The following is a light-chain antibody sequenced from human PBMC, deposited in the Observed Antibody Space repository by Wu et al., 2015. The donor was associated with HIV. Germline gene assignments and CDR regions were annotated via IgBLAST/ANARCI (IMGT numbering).Light chain of an antibody. V-gene: IGKV3-20*01. CDR1: QSVSSN. CDR2: GAS. CDR3: QKYGSPLNS. J-gene: IGKJ2*03. Sequence: EIVMTQSPATLSVSPGERATLSCRASQSVSSNLAWYQQKPGQAPRVLIYGASSRATGIPDRFSGSGSGTDFTLTISRLEPEDFAVYYCQKYGSPLNSFGQGSKLEIK.